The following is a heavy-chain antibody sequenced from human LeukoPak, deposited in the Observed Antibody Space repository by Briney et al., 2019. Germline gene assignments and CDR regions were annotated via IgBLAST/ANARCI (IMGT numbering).Heavy chain of an antibody. V-gene: IGHV6-1*01. CDR1: GDSVPSISAA. CDR3: TRFYDSSGPYNWFDP. Sequence: SQTLSLTCAISGDSVPSISAAWNWIRQSPSRGLEWLGRTYYRSKWYYDYAVSVKSRIIINPDTSKNQVSLQLSSVTPEDTAVYYCTRFYDSSGPYNWFDPWGQGTLVTVSS. D-gene: IGHD3-22*01. CDR2: TYYRSKWYY. J-gene: IGHJ5*02.